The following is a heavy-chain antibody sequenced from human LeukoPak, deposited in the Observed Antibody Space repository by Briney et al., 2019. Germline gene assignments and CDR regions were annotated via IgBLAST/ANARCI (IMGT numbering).Heavy chain of an antibody. CDR1: GGSISSSSYY. CDR2: IYYSGST. V-gene: IGHV4-39*01. J-gene: IGHJ4*02. D-gene: IGHD3-9*01. CDR3: ARLSVALTGYYSWKGYYFDY. Sequence: SETLSLTCTVSGGSISSSSYYWGWIRQPPGKGLEWIGSIYYSGSTYYNPSLKSRVTISVDTSKNQFSLKLSSVTAADTAVYYCARLSVALTGYYSWKGYYFDYWGQGTLVTVSS.